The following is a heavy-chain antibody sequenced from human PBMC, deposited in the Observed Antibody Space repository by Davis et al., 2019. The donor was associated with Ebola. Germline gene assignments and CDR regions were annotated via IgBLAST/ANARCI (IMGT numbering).Heavy chain of an antibody. D-gene: IGHD2-15*01. CDR3: ARRVGVIAATPHFDY. CDR1: GDTFTTYD. CDR2: ISAYNGNT. Sequence: ASVKVSCKASGDTFTTYDINWVRQAPGQGLEWMGWISAYNGNTNYAQKLQGRVTMTTDTSTSTAYMELRSLRSDDTAVYYCARRVGVIAATPHFDYWGQGTLVTVSS. J-gene: IGHJ4*02. V-gene: IGHV1-18*01.